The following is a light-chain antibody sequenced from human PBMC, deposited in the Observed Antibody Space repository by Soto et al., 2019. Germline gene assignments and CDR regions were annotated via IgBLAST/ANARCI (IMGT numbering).Light chain of an antibody. Sequence: QSALTQPPSASGSPGQSVTISCTGTSSDVGGCNCVSWYQQHPGKAPKLMIYDVSKRPSGVPDRFSGSKSGNTASLTISGLQAEDEADYYCCSYAGSYTFVFGGGTKLTVL. V-gene: IGLV2-11*01. CDR1: SSDVGGCNC. J-gene: IGLJ3*02. CDR3: CSYAGSYTFV. CDR2: DVS.